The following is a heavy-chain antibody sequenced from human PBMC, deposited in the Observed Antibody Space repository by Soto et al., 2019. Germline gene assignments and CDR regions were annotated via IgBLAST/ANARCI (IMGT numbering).Heavy chain of an antibody. CDR2: ISAYSGNT. CDR1: GYTFTSYA. D-gene: IGHD4-17*01. CDR3: ARDQTVLDY. J-gene: IGHJ4*02. Sequence: QVQLVQSGAEVKKPGASVKVSCKASGYTFTSYAFNWLRQAPGQGLEWMGWISAYSGNTNYAQKFQGGVTMTTDTSTSTASMELRSLRSDDTAVYYCARDQTVLDYWGQGTLVTVSS. V-gene: IGHV1-18*04.